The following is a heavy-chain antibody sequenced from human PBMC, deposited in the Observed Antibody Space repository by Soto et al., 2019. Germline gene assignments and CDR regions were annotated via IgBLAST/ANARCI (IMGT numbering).Heavy chain of an antibody. V-gene: IGHV4-38-2*01. D-gene: IGHD6-13*01. J-gene: IGHJ5*01. Sequence: PSETLSLTCAVSGYAISSGYYWGWIRQPPGKGLEWIGSIYQSGSTYYNLSLKSRVTISVDTSKNQFSLKVSSVPAADTAVYYCARELIAAAGNNWFDSWGQGILVTVSS. CDR3: ARELIAAAGNNWFDS. CDR2: IYQSGST. CDR1: GYAISSGYY.